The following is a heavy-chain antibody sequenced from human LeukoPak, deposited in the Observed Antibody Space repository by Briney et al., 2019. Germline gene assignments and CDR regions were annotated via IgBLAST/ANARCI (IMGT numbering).Heavy chain of an antibody. CDR2: IKQDGSEK. Sequence: GGSLRLSCAAPGFTFSSYWMSWVRQAPGKGLEWVANIKQDGSEKYYVDSVKGRFTISRDNAKNSLYLQMNSLRAEDTAVYYCARERYSSGWYIIDPWGQGTLVTVSS. J-gene: IGHJ5*02. V-gene: IGHV3-7*03. CDR3: ARERYSSGWYIIDP. CDR1: GFTFSSYW. D-gene: IGHD6-19*01.